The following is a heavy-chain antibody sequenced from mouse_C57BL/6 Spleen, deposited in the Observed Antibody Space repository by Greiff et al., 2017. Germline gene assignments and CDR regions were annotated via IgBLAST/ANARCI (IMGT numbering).Heavy chain of an antibody. CDR2: IDPSDSYT. J-gene: IGHJ3*01. Sequence: QVQLQQPGAELVRPGTSVKLSCKASGYTFTSYWMHWVKQRPGQGLEWIGVIDPSDSYTNYNQKFKGKATLTVDTSSSTAYMQLSSLTSADSAVYYCARLESFAYWGQGTLVTVSA. V-gene: IGHV1-59*01. CDR1: GYTFTSYW. CDR3: ARLESFAY.